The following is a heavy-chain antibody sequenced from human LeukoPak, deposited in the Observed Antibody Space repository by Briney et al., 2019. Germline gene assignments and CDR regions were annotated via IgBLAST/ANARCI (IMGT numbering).Heavy chain of an antibody. Sequence: ASVKVSCKASGYTFTSYYMHWVRQAPGQGLEWMGIINPSGGSTSYAQKFQGRVTMTRDTSTSTVYMELSSLRSEDTAVYYCARDFFPRGVITLPGYWXXGTLVTVSS. CDR2: INPSGGST. D-gene: IGHD3-10*01. V-gene: IGHV1-46*01. CDR3: ARDFFPRGVITLPGY. CDR1: GYTFTSYY. J-gene: IGHJ4*01.